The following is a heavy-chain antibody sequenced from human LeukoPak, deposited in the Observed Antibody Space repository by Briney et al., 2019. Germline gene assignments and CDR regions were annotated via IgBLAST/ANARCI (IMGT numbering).Heavy chain of an antibody. CDR2: ISYDGSNK. D-gene: IGHD2-2*01. Sequence: GKSLRLSCAASGFTFSSFAMHWVRQAPGKGLEWVELISYDGSNKYYADSVKGRFTIARDNYKNPLYLQMNSLRAEDTAVYYCARERYCSSTKCYAWSLYGMDGWGEGRTVSVSS. V-gene: IGHV3-30-3*01. CDR3: ARERYCSSTKCYAWSLYGMDG. CDR1: GFTFSSFA. J-gene: IGHJ6*04.